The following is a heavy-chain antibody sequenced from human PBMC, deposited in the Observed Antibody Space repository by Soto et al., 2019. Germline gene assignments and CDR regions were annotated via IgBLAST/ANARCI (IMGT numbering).Heavy chain of an antibody. CDR1: GGSISSYY. CDR2: IYYSGST. J-gene: IGHJ4*02. Sequence: SETLSLTCTVSGGSISSYYWSWIRQPPGKGLEWIGYIYYSGSTNYNPSLKSRVTISVDTSKNQFSLKLSSVTAADTAVYYCARVASNQDKLLLMCDYYFDYWGQGTLVTVYS. D-gene: IGHD2-2*01. V-gene: IGHV4-59*01. CDR3: ARVASNQDKLLLMCDYYFDY.